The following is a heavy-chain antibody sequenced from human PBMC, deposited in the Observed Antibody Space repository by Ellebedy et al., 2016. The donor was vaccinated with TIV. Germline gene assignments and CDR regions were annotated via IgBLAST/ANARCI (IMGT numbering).Heavy chain of an antibody. Sequence: SETLSLTXTVSGVSVSSGSYYWSWIRQPPGKGLEWIGYIYYNGSTNYNPSLKSRVTISVDTSKNQFSLKLSSVTAADTAVYYCARSWGSNGLDYWGQGTPVTVSS. D-gene: IGHD2-8*01. CDR1: GVSVSSGSYY. V-gene: IGHV4-61*01. J-gene: IGHJ4*02. CDR2: IYYNGST. CDR3: ARSWGSNGLDY.